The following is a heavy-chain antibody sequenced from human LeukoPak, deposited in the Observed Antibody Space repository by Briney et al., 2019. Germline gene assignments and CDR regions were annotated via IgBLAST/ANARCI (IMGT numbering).Heavy chain of an antibody. CDR2: ISAYNGNT. V-gene: IGHV1-18*01. J-gene: IGHJ3*02. D-gene: IGHD2-2*01. CDR3: ARAEAVPAADDACDI. CDR1: GYTFTSYG. Sequence: ASVKVSCKASGYTFTSYGISWVRQAPGQGLEWMGWISAYNGNTNYAQKLQGRVTMTTDTSTSTAYMELRSLRSDDTAVYYCARAEAVPAADDACDIWGQGTMVTVSS.